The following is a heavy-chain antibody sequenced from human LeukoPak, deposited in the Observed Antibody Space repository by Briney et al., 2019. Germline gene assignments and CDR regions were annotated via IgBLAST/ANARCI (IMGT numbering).Heavy chain of an antibody. D-gene: IGHD3-10*01. V-gene: IGHV4-59*12. J-gene: IGHJ5*02. CDR1: GGSISTYY. CDR2: IYYSGST. Sequence: SETLSLTCTVSGGSISTYYWSWIRQPPGKGLEWIGYIYYSGSTNYNPSLKSRVTISVDTSKNQFSLKLSSVTAADTAVYYCARLIFYTSGSYYNWFDPWGQGTLVTVSS. CDR3: ARLIFYTSGSYYNWFDP.